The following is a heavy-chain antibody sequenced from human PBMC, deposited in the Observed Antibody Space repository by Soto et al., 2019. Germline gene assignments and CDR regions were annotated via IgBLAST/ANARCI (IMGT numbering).Heavy chain of an antibody. D-gene: IGHD4-17*01. Sequence: SETLSLTCAVSGGSISSGDYYWSWIRQPPGKGLEWIGYIYYSGSTYYNPSLKSRVTISVDTSKNQFSLKLSSVTAADTAVYYCAGANGDYFDYWGQGTLVTVSS. J-gene: IGHJ4*02. V-gene: IGHV4-30-4*01. CDR3: AGANGDYFDY. CDR1: GGSISSGDYY. CDR2: IYYSGST.